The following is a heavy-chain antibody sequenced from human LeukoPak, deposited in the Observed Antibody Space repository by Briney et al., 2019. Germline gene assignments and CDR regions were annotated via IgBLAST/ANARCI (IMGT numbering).Heavy chain of an antibody. CDR3: AREALTTTTWFDP. J-gene: IGHJ5*02. V-gene: IGHV1-2*07. CDR1: GYTFTGYY. D-gene: IGHD4-17*01. Sequence: ASVKVSCKASGYTFTGYYMHWVRQAPGQGLEWMGWINPNSGGTNYAHKFQGRVTMTRDTSISTAYMELSRLKSDDTAVYFCAREALTTTTWFDPWGQGTLVIVSS. CDR2: INPNSGGT.